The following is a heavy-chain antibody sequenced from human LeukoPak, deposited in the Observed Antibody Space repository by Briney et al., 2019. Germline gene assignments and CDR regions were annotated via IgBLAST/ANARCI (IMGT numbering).Heavy chain of an antibody. D-gene: IGHD3-10*01. CDR1: GFTFDDYG. Sequence: PGGSLRLSCAASGFTFDDYGMSWVRQGPGKGLEWVPGINWNGGSTGYADSVKGRFTISRDNAKNSLYLQVNSLRAEDTALYYCARAPAYYYGSGSYAGDYWGQGTLVTVSS. J-gene: IGHJ4*02. CDR2: INWNGGST. CDR3: ARAPAYYYGSGSYAGDY. V-gene: IGHV3-20*04.